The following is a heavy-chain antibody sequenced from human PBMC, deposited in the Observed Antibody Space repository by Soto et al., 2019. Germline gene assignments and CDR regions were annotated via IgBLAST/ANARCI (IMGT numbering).Heavy chain of an antibody. Sequence: PGESLKISCKGSGYSFTSYWISWVRQMPGKGLEWMGRIDPSDSYTNYSPSFQGHVTISADKSISTAYLQWSSLKASDTAMYYCARHRSFLWIIGAFDIWGQGTMVTVSS. CDR3: ARHRSFLWIIGAFDI. CDR1: GYSFTSYW. J-gene: IGHJ3*02. CDR2: IDPSDSYT. D-gene: IGHD3-16*02. V-gene: IGHV5-10-1*01.